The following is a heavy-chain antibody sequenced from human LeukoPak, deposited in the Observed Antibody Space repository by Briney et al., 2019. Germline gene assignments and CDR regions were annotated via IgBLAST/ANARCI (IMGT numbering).Heavy chain of an antibody. V-gene: IGHV1-2*02. CDR2: INPYSGDT. D-gene: IGHD3-22*01. Sequence: GASVKVSCKASGYTFTGYYMHWVRQAPGQGLEWMGWINPYSGDTNYAQKFQGRVTMTRDTSISTAYMELSRLRSDDTAVYYCARSSYDSSLRIDDFWGQGTLVTVSS. J-gene: IGHJ4*02. CDR1: GYTFTGYY. CDR3: ARSSYDSSLRIDDF.